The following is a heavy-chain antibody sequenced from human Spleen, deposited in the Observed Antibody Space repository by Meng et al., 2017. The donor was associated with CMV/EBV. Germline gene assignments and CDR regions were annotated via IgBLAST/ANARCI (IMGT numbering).Heavy chain of an antibody. Sequence: SETLSLTCAVYGGSFSGYYWSWIRQPPGKGLEWIGEINHGGSTNYNPSLKSRVAMSVDTSKNQFSLKLTSVIAADTAMYYCARGKYDSSGFDYWGQGTLVTVSS. J-gene: IGHJ4*02. CDR3: ARGKYDSSGFDY. V-gene: IGHV4-34*01. D-gene: IGHD3-22*01. CDR2: INHGGST. CDR1: GGSFSGYY.